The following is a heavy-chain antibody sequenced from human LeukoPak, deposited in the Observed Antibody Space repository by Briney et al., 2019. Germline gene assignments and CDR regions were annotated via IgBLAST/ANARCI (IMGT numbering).Heavy chain of an antibody. CDR3: ARGYGSGSYNY. CDR1: GGSISSYY. J-gene: IGHJ4*02. CDR2: IFYSGST. D-gene: IGHD3-10*01. V-gene: IGHV4-59*01. Sequence: SETLSLTCTVSGGSISSYYWSWIRQPPGKGLEWIGYIFYSGSTNYNPSLKSRVTISVDASKNQFSLKLSSVTATDTAVYYCARGYGSGSYNYWGQGTLVTVSS.